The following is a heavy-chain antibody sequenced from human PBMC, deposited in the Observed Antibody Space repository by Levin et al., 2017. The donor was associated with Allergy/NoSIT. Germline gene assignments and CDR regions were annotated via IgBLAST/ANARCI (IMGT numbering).Heavy chain of an antibody. CDR1: GYTFTGYY. CDR3: ARDLSVAAAGRGEFDY. D-gene: IGHD6-13*01. Sequence: ASVKVSCKASGYTFTGYYMHWVRQAPGQGLEWMGWINPNSGGTNYAQKFQGRVTMTRDTSISTAYMELSRLRSDDTAVYYCARDLSVAAAGRGEFDYWGQGTLVTVSS. CDR2: INPNSGGT. J-gene: IGHJ4*02. V-gene: IGHV1-2*02.